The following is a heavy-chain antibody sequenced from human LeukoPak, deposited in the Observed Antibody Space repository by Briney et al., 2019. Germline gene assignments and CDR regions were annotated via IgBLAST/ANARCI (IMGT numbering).Heavy chain of an antibody. Sequence: PSETLSLTCTVSGGSISSYYWSWIRQPPGKGLEWIGYIYYSGSTNYNPSLKSRVTISVDTSKNQISLKLSSVTAADTAVYYCARKSRGYSGSYDYWGQGTLVTVSS. J-gene: IGHJ4*02. V-gene: IGHV4-59*01. CDR3: ARKSRGYSGSYDY. CDR1: GGSISSYY. D-gene: IGHD1-26*01. CDR2: IYYSGST.